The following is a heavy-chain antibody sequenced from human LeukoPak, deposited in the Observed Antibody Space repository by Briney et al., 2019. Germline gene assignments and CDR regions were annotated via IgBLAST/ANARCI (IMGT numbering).Heavy chain of an antibody. CDR2: IRYVGSNK. V-gene: IGHV3-30*02. Sequence: GGSLRLSCAASGFTFSSYGMHWVRQAPGKGLEWVAVIRYVGSNKYYADSVKGRFTISRGNSKNTLYLQMNSLRAEDTAVYYCAKDQEGAHCSGGSCYFFYFQHWGQGTLVTVSS. CDR1: GFTFSSYG. CDR3: AKDQEGAHCSGGSCYFFYFQH. D-gene: IGHD2-15*01. J-gene: IGHJ1*01.